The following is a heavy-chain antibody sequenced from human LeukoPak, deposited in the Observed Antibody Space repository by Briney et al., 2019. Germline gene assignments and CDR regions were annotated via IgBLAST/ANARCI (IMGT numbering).Heavy chain of an antibody. J-gene: IGHJ4*02. V-gene: IGHV3-9*01. CDR2: ISWNSGSI. Sequence: GGSLRLSCAASGFTFDDYAMHWVRQAPGKGLEWVSGISWNSGSIGYADSVKGRFTISRDNSKNTLYLQMNSLRAEDTAAYYCAKDKGSSWPHYFDYWGQGTLVTVSS. D-gene: IGHD6-13*01. CDR3: AKDKGSSWPHYFDY. CDR1: GFTFDDYA.